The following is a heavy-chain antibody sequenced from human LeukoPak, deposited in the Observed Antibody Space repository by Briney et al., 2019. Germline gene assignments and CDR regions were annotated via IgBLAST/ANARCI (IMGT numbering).Heavy chain of an antibody. CDR3: ATGPGYYYDY. CDR2: INSDGSST. D-gene: IGHD7-27*01. Sequence: GGSLRLSCATSGFTFSSYWMHWVRHAPGKGLVWVSRINSDGSSTTYADSVKGRFTISRDNAKNTVYLQMNSLRAEDTAVYYCATGPGYYYDYWGQGTLVTVSS. CDR1: GFTFSSYW. V-gene: IGHV3-74*01. J-gene: IGHJ4*02.